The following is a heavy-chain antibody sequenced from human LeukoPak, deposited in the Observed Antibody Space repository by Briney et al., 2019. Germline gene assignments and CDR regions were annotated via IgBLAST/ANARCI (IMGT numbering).Heavy chain of an antibody. V-gene: IGHV4-4*07. J-gene: IGHJ4*01. D-gene: IGHD3-10*01. CDR3: ARGRNYYGSGSTQFDY. Sequence: SSETLSLTCTVSGGSISSYYWSWIRQPAGKGLEWIGHIYTNGSTNYNPSLKSRVTISVDTSKNQFSLKLSSVTAADTAVYYCARGRNYYGSGSTQFDYWGQEPWSPSPQ. CDR1: GGSISSYY. CDR2: IYTNGST.